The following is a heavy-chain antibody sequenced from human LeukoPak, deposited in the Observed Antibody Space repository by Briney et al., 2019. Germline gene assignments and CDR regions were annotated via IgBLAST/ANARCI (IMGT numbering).Heavy chain of an antibody. V-gene: IGHV4-39*02. D-gene: IGHD4-23*01. Sequence: PSETLSLTCTVSGGSISSSSYYWGWIRQPPGKGLEWIGSIYYSGSTYYNPSLKSRVTISVDTSKNQFSLKLSSVTAADTAVYYCAREYGGNPGLFGYWGQGTLVTVSS. CDR2: IYYSGST. J-gene: IGHJ4*02. CDR1: GGSISSSSYY. CDR3: AREYGGNPGLFGY.